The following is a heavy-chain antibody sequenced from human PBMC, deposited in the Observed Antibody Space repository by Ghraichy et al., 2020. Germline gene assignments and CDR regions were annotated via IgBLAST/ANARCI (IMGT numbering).Heavy chain of an antibody. CDR1: GFTFSSYA. D-gene: IGHD6-13*01. CDR2: ISDNGGSR. J-gene: IGHJ4*02. V-gene: IGHV3-64D*06. CDR3: VRSQSRSTWELDY. Sequence: GGSLRLSCSGSGFTFSSYAMHWVRQAPGKGLEYVSAISDNGGSRKYADSVKGRFTISRDNSKNTVYLQMNSLRPEDTAVYYCVRSQSRSTWELDYWGQGTLVTVSS.